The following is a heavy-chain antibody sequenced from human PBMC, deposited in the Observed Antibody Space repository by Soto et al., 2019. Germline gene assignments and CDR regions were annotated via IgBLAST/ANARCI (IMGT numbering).Heavy chain of an antibody. J-gene: IGHJ5*02. CDR3: ARSETAILGNWFDP. CDR1: GYTFTSYA. D-gene: IGHD2-2*02. CDR2: INAGNGNT. V-gene: IGHV1-3*01. Sequence: ASVKVSCKASGYTFTSYAMHWVRQAPGQRLEWMGRINAGNGNTKYSQKFQGRVTITRDTSASTAYMELSSLRSEDTAVYYCARSETAILGNWFDPWGQGNLVTVSS.